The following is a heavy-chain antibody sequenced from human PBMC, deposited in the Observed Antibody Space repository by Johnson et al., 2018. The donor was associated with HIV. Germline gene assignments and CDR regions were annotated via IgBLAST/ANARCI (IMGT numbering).Heavy chain of an antibody. CDR3: AKDQGWFGEFMNAFDI. D-gene: IGHD3-10*01. Sequence: QVQLVESGGGLVQPGGSLRLSCAASGFTVSSNYMSWVRQAPGKGLEWVAVIWSDGSNKHYADSVKGRFTISRDNSKNTLYLQMNSLRAEDTAVYYCAKDQGWFGEFMNAFDIWGQGTMLTVSS. CDR1: GFTVSSNY. J-gene: IGHJ3*02. CDR2: IWSDGSNK. V-gene: IGHV3-30*02.